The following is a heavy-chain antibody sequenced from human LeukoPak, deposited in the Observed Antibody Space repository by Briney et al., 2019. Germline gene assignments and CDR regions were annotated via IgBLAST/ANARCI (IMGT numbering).Heavy chain of an antibody. CDR3: ARGNILTGYCFDF. J-gene: IGHJ4*02. CDR1: GGSITGYY. D-gene: IGHD3-9*01. Sequence: LETLSLTCAVYGGSITGYYWSWIRQTPGRGLEWVGEILYTGATSYNPSLKSRATISTDTSKNQFSLRLSSVTAADTAVYYCARGNILTGYCFDFWGQGALVTVSS. CDR2: ILYTGAT. V-gene: IGHV4-34*01.